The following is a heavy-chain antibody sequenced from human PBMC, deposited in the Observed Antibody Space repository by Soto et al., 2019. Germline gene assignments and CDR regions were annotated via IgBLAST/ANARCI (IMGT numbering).Heavy chain of an antibody. J-gene: IGHJ4*02. CDR1: GFTFTSYW. Sequence: PGESLKISCKGSGFTFTSYWIAWVRQMPGKGLEWMGIIYPGDSDTSYSPSFQGQVTISADKSINTAYLHWSSLKASDTAIYYCAKHEGYCSTTTCSNFDYWGQGTLVPVSS. V-gene: IGHV5-51*01. CDR3: AKHEGYCSTTTCSNFDY. CDR2: IYPGDSDT. D-gene: IGHD2-2*01.